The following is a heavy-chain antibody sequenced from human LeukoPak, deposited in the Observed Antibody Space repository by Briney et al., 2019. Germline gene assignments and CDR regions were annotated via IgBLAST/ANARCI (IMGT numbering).Heavy chain of an antibody. Sequence: SETLSFTCAVYGGSFSGYYWSWIRQPPGKGLEWIGEINHSGSTNYNPSLKSRVTISVDTSKNQFSLKLSSVTAADTAVYYCARLMVYATPYLNWFDPWGQGTLVTVSS. D-gene: IGHD2-8*01. V-gene: IGHV4-34*01. CDR2: INHSGST. CDR1: GGSFSGYY. CDR3: ARLMVYATPYLNWFDP. J-gene: IGHJ5*02.